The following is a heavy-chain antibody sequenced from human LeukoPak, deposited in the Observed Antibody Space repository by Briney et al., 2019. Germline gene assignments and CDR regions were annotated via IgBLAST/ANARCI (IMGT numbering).Heavy chain of an antibody. CDR2: IHYTGST. CDR1: GDSISRPNYY. CDR3: ARRDRYSSGQFDH. V-gene: IGHV4-39*01. Sequence: SETLSLTCSVSGDSISRPNYYWGWIRQSPGKGLEWIGSIHYTGSTYHNPSLKNRVTMSIDTSKNQFPLKVNSVTATDTAVYYCARRDRYSSGQFDHWGQGTLVTVSS. D-gene: IGHD5-18*01. J-gene: IGHJ4*02.